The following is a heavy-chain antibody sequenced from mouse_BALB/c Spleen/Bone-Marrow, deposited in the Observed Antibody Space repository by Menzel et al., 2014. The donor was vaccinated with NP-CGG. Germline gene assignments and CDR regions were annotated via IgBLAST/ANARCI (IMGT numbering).Heavy chain of an antibody. CDR1: GFTFTDYY. J-gene: IGHJ3*01. Sequence: VQLKESGGGLVQPGGSLRLSCATSGFTFTDYYMTWVRQPPGKALEWLGFIRNKANGYTTVYSLSVRGRFTISRDNSQSILYLQMSTLRAEDSATYYCARDMRLLRFDYWGQRTLVAVSA. V-gene: IGHV7-3*02. CDR2: IRNKANGYTT. CDR3: ARDMRLLRFDY. D-gene: IGHD2-3*01.